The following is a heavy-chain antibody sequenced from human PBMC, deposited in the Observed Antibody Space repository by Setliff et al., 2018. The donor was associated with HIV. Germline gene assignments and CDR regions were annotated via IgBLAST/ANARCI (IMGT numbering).Heavy chain of an antibody. J-gene: IGHJ4*02. V-gene: IGHV3-15*01. CDR3: TADLPGGISDCFDF. Sequence: GGSLRLSCSASGLTFRSAWMSWVRQAPGKGLEWVGRIKSEAFGGTPGYPAPLKGRFTISRDDSKDTVYLQIDSLKTEDTAVYYCTADLPGGISDCFDFWGRGTLVTVSS. CDR1: GLTFRSAW. CDR2: IKSEAFGGTP. D-gene: IGHD3-3*02.